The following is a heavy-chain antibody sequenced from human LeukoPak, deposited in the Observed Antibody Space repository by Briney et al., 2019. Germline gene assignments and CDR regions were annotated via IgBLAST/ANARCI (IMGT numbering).Heavy chain of an antibody. D-gene: IGHD6-19*01. CDR3: ARDWDGSGWPIDY. V-gene: IGHV3-23*01. J-gene: IGHJ4*02. Sequence: PGGSLRLSCAASGFTFSSYAMSWVRQAPGKGLEWVSGISGSGGSTYYADSVKGRFTISRDNSKNMVYLQMNSLRAEDTAVYYCARDWDGSGWPIDYWGQGTLVTVSS. CDR1: GFTFSSYA. CDR2: ISGSGGST.